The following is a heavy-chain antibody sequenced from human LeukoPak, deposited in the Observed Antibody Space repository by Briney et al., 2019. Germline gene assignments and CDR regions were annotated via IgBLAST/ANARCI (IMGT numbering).Heavy chain of an antibody. J-gene: IGHJ4*02. V-gene: IGHV4-34*01. CDR1: GVSFSGYY. CDR2: INHSGST. CDR3: AKGYYDFWREEDYFDY. Sequence: PSETLSLTCAVYGVSFSGYYWSWIRQPPGKGLEWIGEINHSGSTNYNPSLKSRVTISVDTSKNQFSLKLSSVTAADTAVYYCAKGYYDFWREEDYFDYWGQGTLVTVSS. D-gene: IGHD3-3*01.